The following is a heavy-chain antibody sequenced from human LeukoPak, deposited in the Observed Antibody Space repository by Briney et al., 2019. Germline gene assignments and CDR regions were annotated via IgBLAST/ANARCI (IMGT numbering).Heavy chain of an antibody. CDR2: ISGSGGST. J-gene: IGHJ3*02. V-gene: IGHV3-23*01. D-gene: IGHD4-11*01. Sequence: GGSLRLSCAASGFTVSSNYMSWVRQAPGKGLEWDSGISGSGGSTYYADSVKGRFTFFGDNSRNTRYLQMSSLRAEDTAVYYCAKARNSDYRFGFDIWGQGTMVTVSS. CDR3: AKARNSDYRFGFDI. CDR1: GFTVSSNY.